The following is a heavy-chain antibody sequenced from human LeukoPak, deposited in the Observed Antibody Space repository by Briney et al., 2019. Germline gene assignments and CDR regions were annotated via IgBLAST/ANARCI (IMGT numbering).Heavy chain of an antibody. CDR2: ISSSSSYI. D-gene: IGHD3-22*01. CDR3: ARGGASGDSSGYYYLPFEY. Sequence: GWSLRLSCAASGFTFSSYSMNWVRQAPGKGLEWVSSISSSSSYIYYADSVKGRFTISRDNAKNSLYLQMNSLRAEDTAVYYCARGGASGDSSGYYYLPFEYWGQGTLVTVSS. V-gene: IGHV3-21*01. CDR1: GFTFSSYS. J-gene: IGHJ4*02.